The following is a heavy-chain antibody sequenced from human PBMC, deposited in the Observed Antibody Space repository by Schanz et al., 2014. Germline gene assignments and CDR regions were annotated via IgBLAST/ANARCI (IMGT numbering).Heavy chain of an antibody. V-gene: IGHV3-30*06. CDR1: GFIFSSYG. D-gene: IGHD2-15*01. J-gene: IGHJ6*02. CDR3: AKGMRYCSGGTCYDYYYYGLDV. Sequence: QVQLVESGGGVVQPGRSLRLSCAASGFIFSSYGLHWVRQAPGKGLEWVALISNDGSIKYYADSVEGRFTISRDNSRNTLYLQMNSLSADDTAVFYCAKGMRYCSGGTCYDYYYYGLDVWGQGTTVTVSS. CDR2: ISNDGSIK.